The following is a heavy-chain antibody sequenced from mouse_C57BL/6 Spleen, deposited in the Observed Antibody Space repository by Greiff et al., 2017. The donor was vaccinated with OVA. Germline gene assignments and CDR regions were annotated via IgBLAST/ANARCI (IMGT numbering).Heavy chain of an antibody. J-gene: IGHJ4*01. CDR3: ARDGVYDYDEGYSMDY. CDR2: IDPSDSET. CDR1: GYTFTSYW. Sequence: QVQLQQPGAELVRPGSSVKLSCKASGYTFTSYWMHWVKQRPIQGLEWIGNIDPSDSETHYNQKFKDKATLTVDTSSSTAYMQLRNLTSEDSAVYDSARDGVYDYDEGYSMDYWGQGTSVTVSS. V-gene: IGHV1-52*01. D-gene: IGHD2-4*01.